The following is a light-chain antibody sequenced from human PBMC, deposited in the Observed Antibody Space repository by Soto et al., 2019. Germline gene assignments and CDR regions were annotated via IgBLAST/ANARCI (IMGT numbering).Light chain of an antibody. CDR3: QQSDSTPYT. Sequence: DIQMTQSPSALSASVGDRVIITCRASQSITNCLTWYQQKPGKAPKLLIYATSSLQSGVPSRFGGSGSGTEFTLTIISLQPDDFATYYCQQSDSTPYTFGQGTKVDI. V-gene: IGKV1-39*01. CDR1: QSITNC. J-gene: IGKJ2*01. CDR2: ATS.